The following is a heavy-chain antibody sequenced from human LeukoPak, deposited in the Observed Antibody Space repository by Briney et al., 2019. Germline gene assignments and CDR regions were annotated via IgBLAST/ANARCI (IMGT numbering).Heavy chain of an antibody. CDR3: ARDWGRHYFDY. D-gene: IGHD3-16*01. CDR1: GFTFDDYG. J-gene: IGHJ4*02. V-gene: IGHV3-20*04. Sequence: GGSLRLSCAASGFTFDDYGMSWVRQAPGKGLEWVSGINWNGGSTGYADSVKGRFTVSRDNAKNSLYLQMNSLRAEDTAVYYCARDWGRHYFDYWGQGTLVTVSS. CDR2: INWNGGST.